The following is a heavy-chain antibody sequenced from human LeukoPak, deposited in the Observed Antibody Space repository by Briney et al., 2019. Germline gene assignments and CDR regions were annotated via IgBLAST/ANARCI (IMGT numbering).Heavy chain of an antibody. Sequence: PSETLSLTCTVSGGSISSSSYYWGWIRQPPGKGLEWIGSIYYSGSTYYNPSLKSRVTISVDTSKNQFSLKLSSVTAADTAVYYCAREGAGGSYCSGGSCYSAFDIWGQGTMVTVSS. D-gene: IGHD2-15*01. J-gene: IGHJ3*02. CDR3: AREGAGGSYCSGGSCYSAFDI. CDR2: IYYSGST. CDR1: GGSISSSSYY. V-gene: IGHV4-39*07.